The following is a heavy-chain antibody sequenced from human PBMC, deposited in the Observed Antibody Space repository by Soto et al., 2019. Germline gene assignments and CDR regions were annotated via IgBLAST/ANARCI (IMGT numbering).Heavy chain of an antibody. Sequence: SETLSLTCAVSGGYISGVYYSWSWIRQPPGKGLEWIGFIYNSGSTYYNSSLKSRVTISVDRSKNHFFLNLTSVTAADTAVYYCATYSKFFEXLGQGKKVTAS. D-gene: IGHD4-4*01. J-gene: IGHJ3*02. CDR3: ATYSKFFEX. CDR1: GGYISGVYYS. V-gene: IGHV4-30-2*01. CDR2: IYNSGST.